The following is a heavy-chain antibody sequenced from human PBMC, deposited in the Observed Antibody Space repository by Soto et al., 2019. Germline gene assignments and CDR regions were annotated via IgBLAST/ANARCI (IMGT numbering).Heavy chain of an antibody. Sequence: QVQLVESGGGVVQPGRSLRLSCAASGFTFSSYAMHWVRQAPGKGLEWVAVISYDGSNKYYADSVKGRFTISRDNSKNTLYLQMNSLRAEDTAVYYCGLSWQVGSGYFDYWGQGTLVTVSS. CDR3: GLSWQVGSGYFDY. CDR2: ISYDGSNK. J-gene: IGHJ4*02. CDR1: GFTFSSYA. V-gene: IGHV3-30-3*01. D-gene: IGHD3-10*01.